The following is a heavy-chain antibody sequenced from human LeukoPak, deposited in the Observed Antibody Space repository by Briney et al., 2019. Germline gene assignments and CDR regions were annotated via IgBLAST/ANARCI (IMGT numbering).Heavy chain of an antibody. Sequence: ASVKVSCKASGYTFTSYDINWVRQATGQGLEWMGWMNPNSGNTGYAQKFQGRVTITRNTSISTAYMELSSLRSEDTAVYYCARGNVVWGYYYYYYMDVWGKGATVTISS. CDR3: ARGNVVWGYYYYYYMDV. V-gene: IGHV1-8*03. CDR2: MNPNSGNT. J-gene: IGHJ6*03. D-gene: IGHD7-27*01. CDR1: GYTFTSYD.